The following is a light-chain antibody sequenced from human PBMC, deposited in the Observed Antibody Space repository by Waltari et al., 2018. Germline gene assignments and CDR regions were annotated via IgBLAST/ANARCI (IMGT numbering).Light chain of an antibody. V-gene: IGLV2-8*01. J-gene: IGLJ2*01. CDR1: SSDVGGYNY. CDR3: SSYAGADTVV. CDR2: DVN. Sequence: QSALTQPPPASGSPGQSVTISCTGTSSDVGGYNYVSWYQQYPDKAPKLLIYDVNKRPSGVPDRFSGSKSGNTASLTVSGLQAEDEADYYCSSYAGADTVVFGGGTKLTVL.